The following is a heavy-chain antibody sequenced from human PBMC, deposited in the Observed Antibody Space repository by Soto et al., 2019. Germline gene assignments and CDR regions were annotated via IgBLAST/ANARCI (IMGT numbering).Heavy chain of an antibody. CDR1: GFTVSSND. V-gene: IGHV3-53*01. CDR3: ARRPLNSNGAY. CDR2: IYSSGST. Sequence: EVQLVESGGDLIQPGGSLRLSCAASGFTVSSNDMSWVRQAPGKGLEWVSLIYSSGSTHYADSVKVRFTISRDNSKNTVHLQMNTLRAEYTAVYYCARRPLNSNGAYWGQGTLVTVSS. J-gene: IGHJ4*02. D-gene: IGHD3-22*01.